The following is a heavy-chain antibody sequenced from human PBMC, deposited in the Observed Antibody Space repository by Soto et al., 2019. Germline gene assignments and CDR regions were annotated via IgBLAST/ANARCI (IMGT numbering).Heavy chain of an antibody. Sequence: AASVKVSCKASGGTFSSYAISWVRQAPGQGLEWMGGIIPIFGTANYAQKFQGRVTITADESTSTAYMELSSLRPEDTAVYYCARVGATLGHAFDIWGQGTMVTVSS. J-gene: IGHJ3*02. CDR2: IIPIFGTA. CDR3: ARVGATLGHAFDI. D-gene: IGHD1-26*01. CDR1: GGTFSSYA. V-gene: IGHV1-69*13.